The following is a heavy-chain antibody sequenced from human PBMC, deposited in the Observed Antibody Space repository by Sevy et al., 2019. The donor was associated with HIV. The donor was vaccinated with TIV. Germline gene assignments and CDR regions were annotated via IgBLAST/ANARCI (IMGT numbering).Heavy chain of an antibody. CDR1: GFTLSSYT. J-gene: IGHJ4*02. CDR3: VRDERAIASHFDY. V-gene: IGHV3-48*02. Sequence: GGSLRLSCEASGFTLSSYTMNWVRQSPEKGLEWVATFDRTDNTHYADSVKGRLFISRATAKNSLFLQMNSLRDDDTAMCFCVRDERAIASHFDYWGRGTLVTVSS. D-gene: IGHD2-21*01. CDR2: FDRTDNT.